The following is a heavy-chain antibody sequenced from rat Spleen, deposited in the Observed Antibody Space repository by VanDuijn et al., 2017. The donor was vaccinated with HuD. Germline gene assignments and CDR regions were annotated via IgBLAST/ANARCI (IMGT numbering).Heavy chain of an antibody. CDR3: ARETIAFY. V-gene: IGHV3-1*01. J-gene: IGHJ2*01. CDR1: GYSITLNY. Sequence: EVELQESGPGLVKPSQSLSLTCSVTGYSITLNYWGWIRKFPGNKMEWMGCINHSGSTTYNPSLQSRISITRDTSKNQFFLHLNSLTTEDTATYYCARETIAFYWGQGVLVTVSS. CDR2: INHSGST. D-gene: IGHD1-2*01.